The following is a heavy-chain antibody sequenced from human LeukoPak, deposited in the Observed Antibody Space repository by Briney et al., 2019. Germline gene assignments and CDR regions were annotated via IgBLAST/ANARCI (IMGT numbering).Heavy chain of an antibody. CDR2: ISSDGSNK. D-gene: IGHD3-10*01. J-gene: IGHJ5*02. CDR1: GFTFSSYG. V-gene: IGHV3-30*03. Sequence: PGRSLRLSCAASGFTFSSYGVHWVRQAPGKGLEWVAVISSDGSNKYYADSVKGRFSISRDNSKNTLYLQMNSLRAEDTAVYYCARDGLVVRGTFPENWFDPWGQGTLVTVSS. CDR3: ARDGLVVRGTFPENWFDP.